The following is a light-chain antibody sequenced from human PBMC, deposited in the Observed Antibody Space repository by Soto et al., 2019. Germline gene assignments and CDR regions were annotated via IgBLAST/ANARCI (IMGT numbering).Light chain of an antibody. CDR2: WAS. Sequence: DLVITQSPDALAFSIGYRATISCESSHSVLHSPNDKNYLAWYQQKPGQPPKLLIYWASTRESGVPDRFSGSGSGTDFTLSISSLQAEDGAVYYCQQYHSLPLTFGGGTKVDIK. CDR1: HSVLHSPNDKNY. J-gene: IGKJ4*01. V-gene: IGKV4-1*01. CDR3: QQYHSLPLT.